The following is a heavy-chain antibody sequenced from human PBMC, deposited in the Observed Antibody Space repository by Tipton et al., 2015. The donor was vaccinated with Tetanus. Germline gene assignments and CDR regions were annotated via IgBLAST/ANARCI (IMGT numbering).Heavy chain of an antibody. V-gene: IGHV1-46*01. J-gene: IGHJ2*01. Sequence: QLVQSGAEVKKPGASVKVSCKASGYTFTAYYVHWVRQAPGQGLEWVGMINPSGGSTSYAQKFQGRITLTRVTSTDTVYMELNSLRSEDTAVYYCTRAVMYFELWGRGALVTVSS. D-gene: IGHD2-21*01. CDR3: TRAVMYFEL. CDR1: GYTFTAYY. CDR2: INPSGGST.